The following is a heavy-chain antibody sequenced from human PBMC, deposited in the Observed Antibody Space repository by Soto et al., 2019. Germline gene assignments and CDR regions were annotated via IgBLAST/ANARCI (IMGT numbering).Heavy chain of an antibody. CDR3: ARDISVIRVIRGVIITEDY. CDR2: ISAYNGNT. CDR1: GYTFTSYG. V-gene: IGHV1-18*01. Sequence: ASVKVSCKASGYTFTSYGISWVRQAPGQGLEWMGWISAYNGNTNYAQKLQGRVTMTTDTSTSTAYMELRSLRSDDTAVYYCARDISVIRVIRGVIITEDYWGQGTLVTVSS. D-gene: IGHD3-10*01. J-gene: IGHJ4*02.